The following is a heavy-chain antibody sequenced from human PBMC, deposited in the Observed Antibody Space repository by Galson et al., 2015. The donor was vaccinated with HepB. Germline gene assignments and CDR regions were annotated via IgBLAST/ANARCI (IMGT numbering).Heavy chain of an antibody. CDR1: GFTFSSYA. CDR2: LSSHGDNE. V-gene: IGHV3-30*04. Sequence: SLRLSCAASGFTFSSYAMNWVRQAPGKGLEWVAVLSSHGDNEYYADSVKGRFTISRDNSENTVYLQMHSLRVEDTAVYYCARTSYFDDWGQGTLVTVSS. J-gene: IGHJ4*02. CDR3: ARTSYFDD.